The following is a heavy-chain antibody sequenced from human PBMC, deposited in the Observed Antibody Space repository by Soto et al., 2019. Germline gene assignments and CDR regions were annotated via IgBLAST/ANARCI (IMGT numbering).Heavy chain of an antibody. CDR3: ARERAMGYSYCGMDV. CDR2: ITPSGDST. CDR1: GYTFTSYY. J-gene: IGHJ6*02. Sequence: QVQLVQSGAEVKKPGASVKVSCKASGYTFTSYYMHWVRQAPGQGLEWMGIITPSGDSTTYAQKFQSRVTMTRDTSTSTVYIELSSLRSEDTAVYYCARERAMGYSYCGMDVWGQGTPVTVSS. D-gene: IGHD2-2*01. V-gene: IGHV1-46*01.